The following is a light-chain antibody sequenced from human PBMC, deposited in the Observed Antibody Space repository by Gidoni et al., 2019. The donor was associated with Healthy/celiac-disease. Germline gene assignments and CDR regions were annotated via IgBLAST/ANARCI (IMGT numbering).Light chain of an antibody. Sequence: DIQMTQSQSSLSASVGDRVTITFRASQSISSYLNWYQQKPGKAPKLLIYSASSLQSGVPSRFSGSRSVTDFTLTISSLQPEDFSTYYCQQSYSTPKTFGQGTKVEIK. CDR3: QQSYSTPKT. CDR1: QSISSY. V-gene: IGKV1-39*01. J-gene: IGKJ1*01. CDR2: SAS.